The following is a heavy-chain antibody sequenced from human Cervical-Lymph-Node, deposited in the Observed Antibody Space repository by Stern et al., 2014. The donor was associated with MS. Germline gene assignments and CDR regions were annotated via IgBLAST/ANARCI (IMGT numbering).Heavy chain of an antibody. V-gene: IGHV3-15*01. Sequence: EVQLVESGGGLVKPGGSLRLSCAASGFTFNNAWMTWVRQAPGRGLEWVGRINSEADGETTDYASPVKGRFIISRNGTKNTLYLHMNSLKIEDTAVYYCTTPFITVLRGVRKDVWGQGTTVTVSS. D-gene: IGHD3-10*01. J-gene: IGHJ6*02. CDR1: GFTFNNAW. CDR3: TTPFITVLRGVRKDV. CDR2: INSEADGETT.